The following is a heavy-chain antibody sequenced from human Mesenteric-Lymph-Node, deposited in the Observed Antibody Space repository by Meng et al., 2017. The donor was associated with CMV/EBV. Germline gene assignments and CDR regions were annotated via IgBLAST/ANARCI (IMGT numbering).Heavy chain of an antibody. CDR3: ARRGHYDSDYSEY. CDR1: GDSVSNSTYY. J-gene: IGHJ4*02. Sequence: LQATGPGRGRPPDPLPLSCIVPGDSVSNSTYYWTWLRQPPGKGLEWIGSGHHSGTTYYNPSPKGLLTISLDTSANLLSLRLTTVTAADTATYYCARRGHYDSDYSEYWGQGTLVTVSS. V-gene: IGHV4-39*01. CDR2: GHHSGTT. D-gene: IGHD3-22*01.